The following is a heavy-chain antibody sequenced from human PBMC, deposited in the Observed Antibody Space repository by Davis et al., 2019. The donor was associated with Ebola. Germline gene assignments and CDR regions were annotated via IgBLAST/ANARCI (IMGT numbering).Heavy chain of an antibody. CDR3: ARPKYSISSDDAFDI. CDR2: INAGNGDT. D-gene: IGHD6-6*01. J-gene: IGHJ3*02. Sequence: ASVKVSCKASGYTFTSDAIHWVRQAPGQRPEWMGWINAGNGDTFYSRKFQGRVTITRDTSASTAYMDLSSMRAEDTAVYYCARPKYSISSDDAFDIWGQGTMVTVSS. CDR1: GYTFTSDA. V-gene: IGHV1-3*01.